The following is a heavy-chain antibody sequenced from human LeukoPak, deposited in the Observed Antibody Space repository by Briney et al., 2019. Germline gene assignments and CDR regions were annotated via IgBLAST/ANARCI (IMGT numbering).Heavy chain of an antibody. CDR1: GGSFSGYY. CDR2: INHSGST. D-gene: IGHD1-26*01. Sequence: PSETLSLTCAVYGGSFSGYYWSWIRQPPGKGLEWIGEINHSGSTNYNPSLKSRVTISVDTSKNQFSLKLSSVTAADTAVYYCARGIGIVGAFDYWGQGTLVTASS. CDR3: ARGIGIVGAFDY. V-gene: IGHV4-34*01. J-gene: IGHJ4*02.